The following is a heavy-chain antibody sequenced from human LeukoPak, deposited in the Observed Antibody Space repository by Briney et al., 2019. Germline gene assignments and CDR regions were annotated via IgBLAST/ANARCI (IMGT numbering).Heavy chain of an antibody. CDR2: ISYDGSNK. CDR3: AREVPYYDSSGYYDY. D-gene: IGHD3-22*01. J-gene: IGHJ4*02. V-gene: IGHV3-30-3*01. CDR1: GFTFTNYA. Sequence: GGSLRLSCAASGFTFTNYAMHWVRQAPGKGLEGVAVISYDGSNKYYADSVKGRFTISRDNSKNTLYLQMNSLRAEDTAVYSCAREVPYYDSSGYYDYWGQGTLVTVSS.